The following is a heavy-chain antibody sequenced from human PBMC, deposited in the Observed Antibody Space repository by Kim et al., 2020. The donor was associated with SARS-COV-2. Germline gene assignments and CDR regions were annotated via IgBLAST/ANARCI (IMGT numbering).Heavy chain of an antibody. CDR1: GYTFSTYA. D-gene: IGHD2-15*01. Sequence: ASVKVSCKASGYTFSTYAMHWVRQAPGQRLEWMGWINAGNGNTKYSQKFQGRVTITRDTSASTAYMELSSLRSEDTAVYYCASCSGGSCYYYGMDVGGQGTTVTVSS. J-gene: IGHJ6*02. CDR2: INAGNGNT. V-gene: IGHV1-3*01. CDR3: ASCSGGSCYYYGMDV.